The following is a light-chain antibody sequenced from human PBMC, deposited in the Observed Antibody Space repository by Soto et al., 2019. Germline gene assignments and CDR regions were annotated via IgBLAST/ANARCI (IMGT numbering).Light chain of an antibody. CDR2: GAS. J-gene: IGKJ1*01. Sequence: EIVLTPSPGTLALSPCERATLSSRASQSVSSNYLAWYQQTPGQAPRLLIYGASSRATGIPDRFSGSASGTDFTLTISRLEPEDFAVYYCQQYGSSGTFGQGTKVDIK. CDR1: QSVSSNY. CDR3: QQYGSSGT. V-gene: IGKV3-20*01.